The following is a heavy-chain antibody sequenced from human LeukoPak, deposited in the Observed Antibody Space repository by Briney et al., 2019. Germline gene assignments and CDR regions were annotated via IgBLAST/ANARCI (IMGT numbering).Heavy chain of an antibody. Sequence: PGGSLRLSCAASGFTFSSYAMHWVRQAPGKGLEWVAVISYDGSNKYYADSVKGRFTISRDNSKNTLYLQMNSLRAEDTAVYYCARGSDYFDYWGQGTPVTVSS. CDR2: ISYDGSNK. V-gene: IGHV3-30*04. CDR3: ARGSDYFDY. CDR1: GFTFSSYA. J-gene: IGHJ4*02.